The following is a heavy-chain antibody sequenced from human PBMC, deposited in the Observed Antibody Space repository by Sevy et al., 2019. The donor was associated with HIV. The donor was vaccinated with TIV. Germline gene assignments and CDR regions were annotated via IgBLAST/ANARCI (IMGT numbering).Heavy chain of an antibody. Sequence: SETLSLTCTVSGGSISSSSYYWGWIRQPPGKGLEWIGSIYYSGSTYYNPSLKSRVTISGDISKNQFSLKLSSVTAADTAVYYCATPSHDYGDYLFDYWGQGTLVTVSS. V-gene: IGHV4-39*01. CDR3: ATPSHDYGDYLFDY. D-gene: IGHD4-17*01. CDR1: GGSISSSSYY. J-gene: IGHJ4*02. CDR2: IYYSGST.